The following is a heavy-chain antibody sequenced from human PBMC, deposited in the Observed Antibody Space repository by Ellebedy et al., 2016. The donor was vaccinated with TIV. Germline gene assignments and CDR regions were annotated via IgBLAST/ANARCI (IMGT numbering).Heavy chain of an antibody. CDR3: ARVGWDLVAASDV. CDR2: IGHDGSNK. V-gene: IGHV3-33*01. CDR1: GITFSTHN. J-gene: IGHJ3*01. D-gene: IGHD1-26*01. Sequence: GESLKISCTASGITFSTHNLHWVRHAPGKGLEWVAVIGHDGSNKYYAASLEVRFTISRDNSKNKLYLQMNSLRPDDTAVYYCARVGWDLVAASDVWGHGTMVTVSS.